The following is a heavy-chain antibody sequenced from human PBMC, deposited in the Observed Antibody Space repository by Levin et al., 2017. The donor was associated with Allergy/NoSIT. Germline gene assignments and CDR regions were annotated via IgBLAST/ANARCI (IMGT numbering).Heavy chain of an antibody. CDR2: IYYSGST. D-gene: IGHD3-22*01. CDR1: GGSVSSGSYY. V-gene: IGHV4-61*01. CDR3: ARVAGDYDSSGYWVFDWYFDL. J-gene: IGHJ2*01. Sequence: PSETLSLTCTVSGGSVSSGSYYWSWIRQPPGKGLEWIGYIYYSGSTNYNPSLKSRVTISVDTSKNQFSLKLSSVTAADTAVYYCARVAGDYDSSGYWVFDWYFDLWGRGTLVTVSS.